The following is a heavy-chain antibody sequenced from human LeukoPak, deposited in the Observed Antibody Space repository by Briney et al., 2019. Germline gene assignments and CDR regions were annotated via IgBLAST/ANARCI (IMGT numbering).Heavy chain of an antibody. CDR2: INPDGSQK. J-gene: IGHJ4*02. CDR3: TKLLGTGTTYDF. Sequence: AGSLRLSCEAPGFTFSGNWMSWVRQAPGKGLEWVANINPDGSQKFYVDSVKGRFTISRDNTKSLLYLQMNSLGAEDTAMYYCTKLLGTGTTYDFWGQGTRVTVTS. CDR1: GFTFSGNW. D-gene: IGHD1-1*01. V-gene: IGHV3-7*01.